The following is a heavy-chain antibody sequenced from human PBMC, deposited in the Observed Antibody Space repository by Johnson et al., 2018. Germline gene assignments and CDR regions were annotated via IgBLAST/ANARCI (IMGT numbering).Heavy chain of an antibody. D-gene: IGHD3-10*01. Sequence: QVQLVESGAEVKKPGSSVKVSCKASGGTFSSYAISWVRQAPGQGLEWMGGIIPIFGTTNYAQKFQGRVTITADEATSTAYMGLSSLRSEDTAVYYCARDRGGGAPEYFQHWGQGTLVTVSS. J-gene: IGHJ1*01. CDR2: IIPIFGTT. CDR3: ARDRGGGAPEYFQH. CDR1: GGTFSSYA. V-gene: IGHV1-69*01.